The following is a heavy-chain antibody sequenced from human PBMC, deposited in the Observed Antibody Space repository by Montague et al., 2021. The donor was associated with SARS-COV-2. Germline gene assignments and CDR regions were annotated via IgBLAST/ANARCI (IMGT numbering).Heavy chain of an antibody. D-gene: IGHD1-1*01. V-gene: IGHV4-34*01. CDR1: GGSFSGYY. J-gene: IGHJ4*02. CDR2: VNHSGST. CDR3: ARAQNTCFIANCVNYFEV. Sequence: SETLSLTCAVYGGSFSGYYWSWIRQPPGKGLEWIGEVNHSGSTNYNSSLKSRVTLSLDTPKNQFSLKLSSVTAADTAVYYCARAQNTCFIANCVNYFEVWGLGALVTVSS.